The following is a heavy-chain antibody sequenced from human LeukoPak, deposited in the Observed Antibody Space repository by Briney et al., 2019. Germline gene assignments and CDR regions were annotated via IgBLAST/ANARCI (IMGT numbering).Heavy chain of an antibody. CDR3: AKDRCSNGLGCYYYYMDV. CDR2: IQYDGSNE. J-gene: IGHJ6*03. D-gene: IGHD2-8*01. V-gene: IGHV3-30*02. Sequence: QPGGSLRLSCAASGFTFSSYGMHWVRQARGKGLEWVAYIQYDGSNEQYAHSVKGRFRIYRDSHKNKLYLQTNSLRAEETAVYYCAKDRCSNGLGCYYYYMDVWGKGTRVTISS. CDR1: GFTFSSYG.